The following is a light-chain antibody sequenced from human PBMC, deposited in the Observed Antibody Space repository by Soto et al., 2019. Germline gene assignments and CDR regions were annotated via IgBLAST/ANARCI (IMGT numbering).Light chain of an antibody. V-gene: IGKV3D-7*01. CDR3: LQDYHLPIT. J-gene: IGKJ5*01. Sequence: VLTQSPVTLSLSPGEGATLSCSASQSISSSYLSWYQQKPGQAPRLVIYGASTRATGIPARFSGSGRGSGTDFTLTISSLHPEDFAVYYCLQDYHLPITFGQGTRLEIK. CDR1: QSISSSY. CDR2: GAS.